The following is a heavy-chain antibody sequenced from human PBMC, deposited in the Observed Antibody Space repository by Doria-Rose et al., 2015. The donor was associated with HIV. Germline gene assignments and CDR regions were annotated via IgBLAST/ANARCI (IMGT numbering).Heavy chain of an antibody. CDR3: ARERVESDYYYYGMDV. V-gene: IGHV3-48*03. D-gene: IGHD3-3*01. J-gene: IGHJ6*02. CDR1: GFTFSSYE. CDR2: ITSSDTAI. Sequence: LVESGGGLVQPGGSLRLSCSASGFTFSSYEMNWVRQAPGKGLEWVSYITSSDTAIFYADSVKGRFTISRDNAKNSLYLQMNSLRIEDTAVYYCARERVESDYYYYGMDVWGQGTTVIVSS.